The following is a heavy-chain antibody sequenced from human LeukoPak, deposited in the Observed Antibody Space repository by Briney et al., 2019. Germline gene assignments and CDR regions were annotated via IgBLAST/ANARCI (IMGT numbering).Heavy chain of an antibody. CDR2: ISSGSSYI. Sequence: GGSLRLSCAASGFTLSTYSMNWVRQAPGKGLEWVSSISSGSSYIYYADSVKGRFTISRDNAKNSLYLQMNSLRAEDTAVYYCARDLYCSGGSCAGYFDYWGQGTLVTVSS. CDR1: GFTLSTYS. J-gene: IGHJ4*02. CDR3: ARDLYCSGGSCAGYFDY. D-gene: IGHD2-15*01. V-gene: IGHV3-21*01.